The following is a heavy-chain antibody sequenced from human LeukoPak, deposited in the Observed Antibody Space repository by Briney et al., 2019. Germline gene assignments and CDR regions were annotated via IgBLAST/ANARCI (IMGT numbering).Heavy chain of an antibody. CDR2: IRSKANSYAT. CDR3: TRHATMVRGVETFDY. D-gene: IGHD3-10*01. J-gene: IGHJ4*02. Sequence: GGSLRLSCAASGFTFSGSAMHWVRQASGKGLEWVGRIRSKANSYATAYAASVKGRFTISRDDSKNTAYLQMNSLKTEDTAVYYCTRHATMVRGVETFDYWGQGTLVTVSS. V-gene: IGHV3-73*01. CDR1: GFTFSGSA.